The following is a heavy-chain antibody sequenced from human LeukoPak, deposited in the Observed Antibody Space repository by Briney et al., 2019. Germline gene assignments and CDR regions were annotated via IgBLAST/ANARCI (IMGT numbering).Heavy chain of an antibody. V-gene: IGHV3-7*03. Sequence: GGSLRLSCAASGFTFSTYWMGWVRQAPGKGLEWVANVKEVGSEKYYVDSVRGRFTISRDNAKNSLYLQMNSLRAEDTAVYYCAQPRLGLVYWSQGALVTVSS. D-gene: IGHD6-19*01. CDR2: VKEVGSEK. CDR3: AQPRLGLVY. J-gene: IGHJ4*02. CDR1: GFTFSTYW.